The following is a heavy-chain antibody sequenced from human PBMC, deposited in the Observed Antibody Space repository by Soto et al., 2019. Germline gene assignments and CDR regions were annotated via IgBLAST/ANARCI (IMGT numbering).Heavy chain of an antibody. Sequence: EVQLVESGGGLVKPGGSLRLSCAASGFTFSSYSMNWVRQAPGKGLEWVSSISSRSRYIYYADSVKGRFTISRDNAKNSLYLQMNSLSAEDTAVYYCARDGTVTNRAPIYDWGQGTLVTVSS. V-gene: IGHV3-21*01. CDR1: GFTFSSYS. CDR3: ARDGTVTNRAPIYD. CDR2: ISSRSRYI. D-gene: IGHD4-17*01. J-gene: IGHJ4*02.